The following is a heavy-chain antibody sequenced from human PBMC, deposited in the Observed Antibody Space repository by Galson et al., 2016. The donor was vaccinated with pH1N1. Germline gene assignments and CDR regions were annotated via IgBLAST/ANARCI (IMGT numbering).Heavy chain of an antibody. J-gene: IGHJ4*02. V-gene: IGHV3-48*01. CDR2: ISSGSTTI. Sequence: SLRLSCATSGFTFSSYNMSWVRQAPGKGLEWVAYISSGSTTIYYADSVRGRFTISRDEAKKSLYLQMSSLRVEDTAVYFCARGNGGYAHFDSWGQGTMVTVPS. CDR3: ARGNGGYAHFDS. D-gene: IGHD5-12*01. CDR1: GFTFSSYN.